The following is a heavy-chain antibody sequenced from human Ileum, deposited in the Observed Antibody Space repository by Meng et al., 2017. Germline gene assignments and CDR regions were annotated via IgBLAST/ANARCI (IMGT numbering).Heavy chain of an antibody. D-gene: IGHD3-22*01. V-gene: IGHV3-23*01. CDR3: AKDDRRWDFYDSSGYYPFDY. CDR2: ISGSGDTT. Sequence: GESLKISCAGSGFTFNNYAMNWVRQAPGKGLEWVSVISGSGDTTYYADSVKGRFTISRDNSQSTLYLQMSSLRAEDTAIYYCAKDDRRWDFYDSSGYYPFDYWGQGTLVTVSS. J-gene: IGHJ4*02. CDR1: GFTFNNYA.